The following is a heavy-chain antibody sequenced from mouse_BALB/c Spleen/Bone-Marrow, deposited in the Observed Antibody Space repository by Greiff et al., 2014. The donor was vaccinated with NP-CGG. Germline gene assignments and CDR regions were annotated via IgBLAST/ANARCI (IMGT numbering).Heavy chain of an antibody. CDR2: IDPENGDT. V-gene: IGHV14-4*02. CDR3: SARDYRYEGYAMDN. D-gene: IGHD2-14*01. CDR1: GFNIKDYY. J-gene: IGHJ4*01. Sequence: VQLQQSGAELVRSGASVKLSCTASGFNIKDYYMYWVKQRPEQGLEWIGWIDPENGDTEYAPKFQGKATMTADTSSNTAYLQLSSLTSEDTAVYYCSARDYRYEGYAMDNWGQGTSVTVSS.